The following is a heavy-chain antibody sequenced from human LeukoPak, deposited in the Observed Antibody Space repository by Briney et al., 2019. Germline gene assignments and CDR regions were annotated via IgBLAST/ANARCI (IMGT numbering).Heavy chain of an antibody. Sequence: GGSLRLSCAASGFTFSSYWMSWVRQAPGKGLVWVSRVKTDGSYTGYADSVKGRFTISRDNAKNTLYMQMSSLRAEDTAVYYCVRSGYSSAQGDYWGQGTLVTVSS. CDR1: GFTFSSYW. V-gene: IGHV3-74*01. CDR2: VKTDGSYT. CDR3: VRSGYSSAQGDY. D-gene: IGHD6-19*01. J-gene: IGHJ4*02.